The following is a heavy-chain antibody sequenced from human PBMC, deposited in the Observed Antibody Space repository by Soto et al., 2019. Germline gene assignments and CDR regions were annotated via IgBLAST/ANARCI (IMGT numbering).Heavy chain of an antibody. J-gene: IGHJ4*02. V-gene: IGHV4-31*03. CDR1: GGSISSGGYY. D-gene: IGHD3-22*01. CDR2: IYYSGGT. CDR3: ARGRGSGYYFDY. Sequence: PSETLSLTCTVSGGSISSGGYYWSWIRQHPGKGLEWIGYIYYSGGTYYDPSLKSRVTISVDTSKNQFSLKLSSVTAADTAVYYCARGRGSGYYFDYWGQGTLVTVSS.